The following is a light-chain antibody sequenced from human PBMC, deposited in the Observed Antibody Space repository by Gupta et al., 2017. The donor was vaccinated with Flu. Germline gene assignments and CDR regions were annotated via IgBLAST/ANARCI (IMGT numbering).Light chain of an antibody. J-gene: IGLJ3*02. CDR3: QSAGGSGTYCV. CDR2: KDS. CDR1: ALPKQY. V-gene: IGLV3-25*03. Sequence: GQTARITCSGSALPKQYTYWYQQKPGQAPVLVIYKDSERPSEIPERFSASASGTAVTLTISGVQAEDEADYYCQSAGGSGTYCVFGGGTKLTVL.